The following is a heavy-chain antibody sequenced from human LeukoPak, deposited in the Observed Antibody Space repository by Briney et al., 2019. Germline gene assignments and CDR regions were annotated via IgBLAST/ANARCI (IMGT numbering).Heavy chain of an antibody. D-gene: IGHD5-18*01. CDR1: GGSISSGSYY. V-gene: IGHV4-61*02. J-gene: IGHJ4*02. CDR3: ARDGAAMDYYFDY. CDR2: IYTSGST. Sequence: SETLSLPCTVSGGSISSGSYYWSWIRQPAGKGLEWIGRIYTSGSTNYNPSLKSRVTISVDKSKNQFSLKLSSVTAADTAVYYCARDGAAMDYYFDYWGQGTLVIVSS.